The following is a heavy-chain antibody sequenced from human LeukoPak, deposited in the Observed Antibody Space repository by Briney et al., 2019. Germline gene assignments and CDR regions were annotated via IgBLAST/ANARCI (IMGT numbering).Heavy chain of an antibody. V-gene: IGHV4-31*03. Sequence: SETLSLTCTVSGGSISSGGYYWSWLRQHPGKGLEWIEYIYYSGSTYYNPSLKSRVTISVDTSKNQFSLKLSSVTAADTAVYYCARDTQWLVLLHTYYFDYWGQGTLVTVSS. J-gene: IGHJ4*02. D-gene: IGHD6-19*01. CDR3: ARDTQWLVLLHTYYFDY. CDR2: IYYSGST. CDR1: GGSISSGGYY.